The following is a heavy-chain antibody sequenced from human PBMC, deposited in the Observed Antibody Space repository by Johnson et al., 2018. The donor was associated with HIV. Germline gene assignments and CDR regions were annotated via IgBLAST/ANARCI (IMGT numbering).Heavy chain of an antibody. Sequence: VQLVESGGGVVRPGGSLRLSCAASGFTVSSNYMSWVRQAPGKGLEWVSVIYSGGSTYYADSVKGRFTISRDNSKNTLYLQMNSLRAEDTAVYYCARVITEGGTRWAFDIWGQGTIVTVSS. CDR3: ARVITEGGTRWAFDI. V-gene: IGHV3-53*01. D-gene: IGHD6-13*01. J-gene: IGHJ3*02. CDR2: IYSGGST. CDR1: GFTVSSNY.